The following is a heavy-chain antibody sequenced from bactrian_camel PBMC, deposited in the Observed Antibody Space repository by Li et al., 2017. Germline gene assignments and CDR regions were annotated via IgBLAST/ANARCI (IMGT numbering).Heavy chain of an antibody. D-gene: IGHD2*01. J-gene: IGHJ4*01. CDR2: FDRAGEI. V-gene: IGHV3S57*01. Sequence: HVQLVESGGGSVQAGGSLRLSCTYTYSGRCMGWFRQAPRKEREGVANFDRAGEIDYAESVKGRFTISKDNAKNTLYQLMNNLQPEDTAMYYCAADILCGLGGSWPVVGQGTQVTVS. CDR1: YSGRC.